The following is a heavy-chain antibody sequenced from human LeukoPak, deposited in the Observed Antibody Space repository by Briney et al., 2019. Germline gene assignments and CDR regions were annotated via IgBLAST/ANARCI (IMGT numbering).Heavy chain of an antibody. Sequence: GGSLRLSCAASGFTFSNHWMHWVRQVPGKGLVWVSRIDGGGSSTSYADSVRGRFSVSRDNGKSTLYLQMNSLKVEDTAVYYCARGPGSSGGAFVGDYWGHGTLVTVSS. CDR1: GFTFSNHW. V-gene: IGHV3-74*01. CDR2: IDGGGSST. CDR3: ARGPGSSGGAFVGDY. D-gene: IGHD3-22*01. J-gene: IGHJ4*01.